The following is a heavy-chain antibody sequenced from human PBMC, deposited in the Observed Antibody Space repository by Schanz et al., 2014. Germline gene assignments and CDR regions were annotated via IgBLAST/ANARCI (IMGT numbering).Heavy chain of an antibody. CDR3: AKQHIVRGVIYLNWFDS. Sequence: EVQLLESGGGLVQPGGSLRLSCASSGFSFTTYAMSWVRQAPGKGLEWVSGFDAHDGRAYYADSAKGRFTISRDNSKSTLYVEMNSLRVEDTAVYYCAKQHIVRGVIYLNWFDSWGQGTLVTVSS. D-gene: IGHD3-10*01. CDR1: GFSFTTYA. CDR2: FDAHDGRA. V-gene: IGHV3-23*01. J-gene: IGHJ5*01.